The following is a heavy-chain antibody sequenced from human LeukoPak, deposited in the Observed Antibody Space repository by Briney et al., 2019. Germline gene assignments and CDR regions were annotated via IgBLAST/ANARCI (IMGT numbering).Heavy chain of an antibody. D-gene: IGHD1-26*01. CDR3: ARDGRERNRSWFDP. CDR1: GYAFTSYG. Sequence: GASVKVSCKASGYAFTSYGISWARQAPGQGLEWMGWISAYNGNTNYAQKLQGRVTMTTDTSTSTAYMELRSLRSDDTAVYYCARDGRERNRSWFDPWGQGTLVTVSS. J-gene: IGHJ5*02. V-gene: IGHV1-18*01. CDR2: ISAYNGNT.